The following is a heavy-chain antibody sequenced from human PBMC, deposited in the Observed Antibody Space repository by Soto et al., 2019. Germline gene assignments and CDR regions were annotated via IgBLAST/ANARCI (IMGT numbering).Heavy chain of an antibody. CDR2: ISFDGSKK. V-gene: IGHV3-30-3*01. J-gene: IGHJ4*02. CDR3: ARGVFYYYGSSGYSPDY. D-gene: IGHD3-22*01. Sequence: GGSLRLCCECSGFTSSSYVMHWVRQAPGKGLEWVALISFDGSKKNYADSVKGRFTISRDNSKNMMYLQMNSLRPGDTAVYYCARGVFYYYGSSGYSPDYWGQGTLVTVSS. CDR1: GFTSSSYV.